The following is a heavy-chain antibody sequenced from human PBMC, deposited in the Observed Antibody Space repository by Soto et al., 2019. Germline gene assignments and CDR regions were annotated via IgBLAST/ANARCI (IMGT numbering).Heavy chain of an antibody. CDR2: ISSDGHHQ. J-gene: IGHJ4*02. D-gene: IGHD3-22*01. V-gene: IGHV3-30*03. CDR3: SRGTYYPQSSGLHADY. CDR1: GFTFSSYA. Sequence: LRLSCAASGFTFSSYAMSWVRQAPGKGLEWVAMISSDGHHQFYVDNLRGRFTVSRDNSKNTLFLQMNSLRPEDTAVYYCSRGTYYPQSSGLHADYWGPGTVVTVS.